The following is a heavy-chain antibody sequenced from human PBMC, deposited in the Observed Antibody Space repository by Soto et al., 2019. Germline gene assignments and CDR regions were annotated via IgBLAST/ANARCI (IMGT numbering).Heavy chain of an antibody. CDR2: IKQDGSEK. Sequence: EVQLVESGGGLVQPGGSLRLSCAASGFTFSSYWMSWVRQAPGKGLEWVANIKQDGSEKYYVDSVKGRFTISRDNAKNSLYLQMNSLRAEDTAVYYCARVATIFGVVNWFDPWGQGTLVTVSS. J-gene: IGHJ5*02. CDR1: GFTFSSYW. D-gene: IGHD3-3*01. CDR3: ARVATIFGVVNWFDP. V-gene: IGHV3-7*01.